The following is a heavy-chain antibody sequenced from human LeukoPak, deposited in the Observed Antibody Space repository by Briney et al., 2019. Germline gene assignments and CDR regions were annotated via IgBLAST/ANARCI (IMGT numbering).Heavy chain of an antibody. J-gene: IGHJ4*02. CDR3: ARQGYSGNYLHYDY. D-gene: IGHD1-26*01. CDR1: GYSFTSYW. Sequence: GESLKISCKGSGYSFTSYWIGWVRQMPGKGLEWMGIIYPGDSDTRYSPSSQGQVTISADESISTAYLQWRSLKASDTAKYYCARQGYSGNYLHYDYWGQGTLVTVSS. V-gene: IGHV5-51*01. CDR2: IYPGDSDT.